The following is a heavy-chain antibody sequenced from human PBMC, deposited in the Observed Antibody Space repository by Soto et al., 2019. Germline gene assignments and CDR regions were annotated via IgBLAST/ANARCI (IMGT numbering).Heavy chain of an antibody. CDR3: AHRVLRTVFGLVTTTAIYFDF. D-gene: IGHD3-3*01. CDR2: IYWYDDK. Sequence: QITLKESGPTVVKPTETLTLTCTFSGFSLTTSGVGVGWVRQSPGKAPEGLALIYWYDDKRYSTALNSRLTISKDTSKNQVVLTMANVVLADTATYYCAHRVLRTVFGLVTTTAIYFDFWGQGTPVVVSS. V-gene: IGHV2-5*01. CDR1: GFSLTTSGVG. J-gene: IGHJ4*02.